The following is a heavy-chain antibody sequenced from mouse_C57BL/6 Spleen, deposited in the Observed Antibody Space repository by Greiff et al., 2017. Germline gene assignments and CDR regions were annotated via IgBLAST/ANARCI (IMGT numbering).Heavy chain of an antibody. CDR1: GYSFTGYY. CDR2: INPSTGGT. Sequence: VQLKESGPELVKPGASVKISCKASGYSFTGYYMNWVKQSPEKSLEWIGEINPSTGGTTYNQKFKAKATLTVDKSSSTAYMQLKSLTSEDSAVYYCVRNWDYYAMDYWGQGTSVTVSS. V-gene: IGHV1-42*01. D-gene: IGHD4-1*01. CDR3: VRNWDYYAMDY. J-gene: IGHJ4*01.